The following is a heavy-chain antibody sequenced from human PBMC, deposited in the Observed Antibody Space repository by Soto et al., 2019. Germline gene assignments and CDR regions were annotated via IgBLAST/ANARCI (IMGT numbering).Heavy chain of an antibody. D-gene: IGHD2-15*01. CDR2: ISYEGSNK. Sequence: QVQLVESGGGVVQPGRSLRLSCAAFGFTFDDYSMHWVRQAPGKGLEWVALISYEGSNKYYADSVKGRFTISRDNAKNTLFLEVNSLRTEDTAVYYCARPHIQSACSEGLDIWGQGTMVTVSS. CDR1: GFTFDDYS. V-gene: IGHV3-30-3*01. CDR3: ARPHIQSACSEGLDI. J-gene: IGHJ3*02.